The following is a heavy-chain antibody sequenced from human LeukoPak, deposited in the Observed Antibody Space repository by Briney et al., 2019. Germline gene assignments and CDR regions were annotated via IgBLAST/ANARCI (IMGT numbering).Heavy chain of an antibody. D-gene: IGHD6-13*01. CDR3: AREGGSSWSFDY. Sequence: PSETLSPTCTVSGYSISSGYYWGWIRQPPGKGLEWIGSIYHSGSTYYNPSLKSRVTISVDTSKNQFSLKLSSVTAADTAVYYCAREGGSSWSFDYWGQGTLVTVSS. V-gene: IGHV4-38-2*02. CDR1: GYSISSGYY. J-gene: IGHJ4*02. CDR2: IYHSGST.